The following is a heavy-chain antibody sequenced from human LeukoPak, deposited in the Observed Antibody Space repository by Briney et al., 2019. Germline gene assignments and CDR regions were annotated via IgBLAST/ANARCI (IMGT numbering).Heavy chain of an antibody. CDR3: ARTKLPRQLAYFDS. V-gene: IGHV4-59*01. CDR1: GGSISTYY. J-gene: IGHJ4*02. Sequence: SETLSLTCSISGGSISTYYWSWIRQPPGKGLEWIGYIYYSGSTNYSPSLQSRITISVDTSKNQFSLNLRSVTAADTAVYYCARTKLPRQLAYFDSWGQGTLVTVSS. CDR2: IYYSGST. D-gene: IGHD6-6*01.